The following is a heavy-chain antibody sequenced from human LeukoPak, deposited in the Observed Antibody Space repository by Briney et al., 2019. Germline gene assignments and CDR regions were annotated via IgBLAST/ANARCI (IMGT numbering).Heavy chain of an antibody. CDR1: GFTFSSYS. Sequence: GGSLRLSCAASGFTFSSYSMNWVRQAPGKGLEWVSFISGGGSYIYYAESVKGRFTISRDNAKNSLYLQMNSLRAEDTAIYYCARDRVASGRFGEVASWGQGTLVTVSS. J-gene: IGHJ5*02. CDR3: ARDRVASGRFGEVAS. D-gene: IGHD3-10*01. V-gene: IGHV3-21*01. CDR2: ISGGGSYI.